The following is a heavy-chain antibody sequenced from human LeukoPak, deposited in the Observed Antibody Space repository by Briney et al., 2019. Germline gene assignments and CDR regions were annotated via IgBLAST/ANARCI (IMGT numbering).Heavy chain of an antibody. V-gene: IGHV3-33*08. CDR3: ARESGNGYSSGWYPYYYYGMDV. D-gene: IGHD6-19*01. CDR2: IWYDGSNK. Sequence: GGSLRLPCAVSGFPLSDAWMNGVRQAPGKGLEWVAVIWYDGSNKYYADSVKGRSTISRDNSKNTLYLQMNSLRAEDTAVYYCARESGNGYSSGWYPYYYYGMDVWGQGTTVTVSS. J-gene: IGHJ6*02. CDR1: GFPLSDAW.